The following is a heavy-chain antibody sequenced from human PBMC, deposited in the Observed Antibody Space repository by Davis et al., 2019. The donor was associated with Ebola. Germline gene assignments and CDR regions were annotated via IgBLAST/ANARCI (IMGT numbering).Heavy chain of an antibody. CDR1: GFIFSTYG. CDR3: AKERLMGVVVVAATQGMDV. Sequence: GESLKISCAASGFIFSTYGMHWVRQAPGKGLEWVAVIWYDGGNKYYADSVKGRFTISRDNSKNTLYLHMNSLRAEDTAVYYCAKERLMGVVVVAATQGMDVWGQGTTVTVSS. J-gene: IGHJ6*02. V-gene: IGHV3-33*06. CDR2: IWYDGGNK. D-gene: IGHD2-15*01.